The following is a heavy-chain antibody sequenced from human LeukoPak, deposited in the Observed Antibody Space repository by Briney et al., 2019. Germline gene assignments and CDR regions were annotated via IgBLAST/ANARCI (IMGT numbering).Heavy chain of an antibody. Sequence: GGSLRLSCAASGIIFSDYYMSWIRQAPGKGLEWLSYISGTGGTIYYADSVKGRFTISRDNAKNSLYLQMNSLSAADTAVYYCARITYDRSGYPFDYWGQGTLVTVSS. J-gene: IGHJ4*02. CDR2: ISGTGGTI. CDR1: GIIFSDYY. V-gene: IGHV3-11*04. CDR3: ARITYDRSGYPFDY. D-gene: IGHD3-22*01.